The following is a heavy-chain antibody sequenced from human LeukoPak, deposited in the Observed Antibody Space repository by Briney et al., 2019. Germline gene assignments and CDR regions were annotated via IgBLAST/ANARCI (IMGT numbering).Heavy chain of an antibody. D-gene: IGHD3-22*01. CDR1: GFTFSSYW. CDR3: TKPHYYDMNYYYYMDV. J-gene: IGHJ6*03. Sequence: PGGSLRLSCAASGFTFSSYWMHWVRQAPGKGLEWVGFIRSKAYGGTTEYAASVKGRFTISRDDSKSIAYLQMNSLKTEDTAVYYCTKPHYYDMNYYYYMDVWGKGTTVTVSS. CDR2: IRSKAYGGTT. V-gene: IGHV3-49*04.